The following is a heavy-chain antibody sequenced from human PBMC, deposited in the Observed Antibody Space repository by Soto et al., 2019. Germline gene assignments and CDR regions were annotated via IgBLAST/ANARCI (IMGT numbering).Heavy chain of an antibody. V-gene: IGHV1-69*02. J-gene: IGHJ4*02. D-gene: IGHD2-2*01. CDR1: GGTFSSYT. CDR2: IIPILGIA. Sequence: QVQLVQSGAEVKKPGSSVKGSWKASGGTFSSYTISWVRHAPGQGLAWMGRIIPILGIANYAQKFQGRVTITADKSTSTAYMELSSLGSEDTAVYYCAGSALYCSSTSCYLDYWGQGTLVTVSS. CDR3: AGSALYCSSTSCYLDY.